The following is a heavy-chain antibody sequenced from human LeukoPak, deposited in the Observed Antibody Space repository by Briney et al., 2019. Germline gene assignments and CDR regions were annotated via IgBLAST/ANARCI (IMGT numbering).Heavy chain of an antibody. CDR2: IIPIFGTA. Sequence: SVKVSCNASRGTFSSYAISWVRQAPGQGLEWMGGIIPIFGTANYAQKFQGRVTITADESTSTAYMELSSLRSEDTAVYYCALNLYYYDSSGFAFDIWGQGTMVTVSS. V-gene: IGHV1-69*13. D-gene: IGHD3-22*01. CDR1: RGTFSSYA. CDR3: ALNLYYYDSSGFAFDI. J-gene: IGHJ3*02.